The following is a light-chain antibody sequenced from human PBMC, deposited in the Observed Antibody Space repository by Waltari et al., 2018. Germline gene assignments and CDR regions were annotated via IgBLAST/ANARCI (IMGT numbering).Light chain of an antibody. CDR1: NIVRKS. CDR2: DDR. J-gene: IGLJ3*02. CDR3: QVWDINSDHWV. V-gene: IGLV3-21*02. Sequence: SYVLTQPPSLSLAPGPTATITCWGTNIVRKSVNWYQQKPGQAPIRVVYDDRDRPSGIPERFSGSNSENTATLTIRSVEAGDEADYYCQVWDINSDHWVFGGGTKLTVL.